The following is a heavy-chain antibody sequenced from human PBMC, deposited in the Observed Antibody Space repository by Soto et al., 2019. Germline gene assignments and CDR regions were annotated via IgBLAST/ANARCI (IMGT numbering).Heavy chain of an antibody. J-gene: IGHJ4*02. D-gene: IGHD6-19*01. V-gene: IGHV4-39*01. CDR2: IYYSGST. CDR3: ASTPRSGWYFYHASDLDY. Sequence: SETLSLTCTVSGGSISSSSYYWGWIRQPPGKGLEWIGSIYYSGSTYYNPSLKSRVTISVDTSKNQFSLKLSSVTAADTAVYYCASTPRSGWYFYHASDLDYWGQGTLVTVSS. CDR1: GGSISSSSYY.